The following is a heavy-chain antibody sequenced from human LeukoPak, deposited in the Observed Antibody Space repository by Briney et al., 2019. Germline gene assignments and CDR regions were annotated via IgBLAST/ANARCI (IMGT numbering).Heavy chain of an antibody. D-gene: IGHD6-13*01. Sequence: GGSLRLSCAASGFIFDDYAVHWVRQAPGKGLEWVSGISWNSGSMEYADSVKGRFTISRDNAKNSLYLQMNSLRVEDTALYYCAKRYSSSWYYFDSWGQGTLVTVSS. CDR1: GFIFDDYA. CDR3: AKRYSSSWYYFDS. J-gene: IGHJ4*02. CDR2: ISWNSGSM. V-gene: IGHV3-9*01.